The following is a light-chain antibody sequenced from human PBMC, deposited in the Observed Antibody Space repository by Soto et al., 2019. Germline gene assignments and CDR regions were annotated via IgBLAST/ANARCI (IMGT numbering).Light chain of an antibody. CDR3: QQYGRSPPSWT. V-gene: IGKV3-20*01. CDR2: GAS. J-gene: IGKJ1*01. Sequence: ETVLTQSPGTLSLSPGERATLSCRASQSVSSSYLAWYQQKAGQAPRLLIYGASSRATGIPDRFSGSGSGTDFTITISRLEPEDFAVYYCQQYGRSPPSWTFGQGTKVEIK. CDR1: QSVSSSY.